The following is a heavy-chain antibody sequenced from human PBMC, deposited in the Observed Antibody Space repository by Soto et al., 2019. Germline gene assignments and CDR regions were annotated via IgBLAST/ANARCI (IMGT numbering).Heavy chain of an antibody. CDR1: GFTFSSSA. CDR2: FGTSANNT. CDR3: AKARRLLKRGSAFDI. D-gene: IGHD1-26*01. J-gene: IGHJ3*02. Sequence: EEQLLESGGGLVQPGGSLRISCVASGFTFSSSAMNWVRQAPGKGLEWVSTFGTSANNTYYADSVRGRFTISRDNSKNTLYLQMTSLRVDDTAVYYCAKARRLLKRGSAFDIWGQGTMVTVSS. V-gene: IGHV3-23*01.